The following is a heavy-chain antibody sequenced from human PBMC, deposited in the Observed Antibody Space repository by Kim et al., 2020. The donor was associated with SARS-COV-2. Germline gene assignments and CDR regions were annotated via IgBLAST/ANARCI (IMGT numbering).Heavy chain of an antibody. V-gene: IGHV3-15*01. D-gene: IGHD5-18*01. CDR2: IKSKTDGGTT. CDR1: GFTFSNAW. CDR3: TTFQRGYSYGFGPDH. J-gene: IGHJ5*02. Sequence: GGSLRLSCAASGFTFSNAWMSWVRQAPGKGLEWVGRIKSKTDGGTTDYAAPVKGRFTISRDDSKNTLYLQMNSLKTEDTAVYYCTTFQRGYSYGFGPDHWGQGTLVTVSS.